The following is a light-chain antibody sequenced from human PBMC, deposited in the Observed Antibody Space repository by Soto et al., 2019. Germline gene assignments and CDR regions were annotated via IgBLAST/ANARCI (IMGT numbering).Light chain of an antibody. J-gene: IGLJ2*01. CDR2: EVS. V-gene: IGLV2-14*01. CDR1: SSDVGDYNY. Sequence: QSALTQPASVSGSPGQSITISCTATSSDVGDYNYVSWYQQHPGKAPKLMIYEVSNRPSGVSNRFSGSKSGNTASLTISGLQAEDEADYYCSSYTSSSTLVFGRGTKLTVL. CDR3: SSYTSSSTLV.